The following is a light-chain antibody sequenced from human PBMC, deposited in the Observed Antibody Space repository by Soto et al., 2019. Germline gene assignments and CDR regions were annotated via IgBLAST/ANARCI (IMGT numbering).Light chain of an antibody. J-gene: IGLJ1*01. Sequence: QSVLTQPASVSGSPGQSITISCTGTSSDVGGYKYVSWYQQHPGKAPKLMIYDVSNRPSGVSNRFSGSKSGNTASLTISGLQAEDEADYYCSSYTSSGTQVFGXGTKVTVL. CDR3: SSYTSSGTQV. V-gene: IGLV2-14*01. CDR1: SSDVGGYKY. CDR2: DVS.